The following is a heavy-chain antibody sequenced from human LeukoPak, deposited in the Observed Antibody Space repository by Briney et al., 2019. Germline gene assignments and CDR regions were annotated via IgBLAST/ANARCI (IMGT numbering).Heavy chain of an antibody. CDR2: IYYSGST. CDR3: ARLRGSYYCAFDI. Sequence: SETLSLTCTVSGGSISSSSYYWGWIRQPPGKGLEWIGSIYYSGSTYYNPSLKSRVAISVDTSKNQFSLKLSSVTAADTAVYYCARLRGSYYCAFDIWGQGTMVTVSS. J-gene: IGHJ3*02. CDR1: GGSISSSSYY. D-gene: IGHD1-26*01. V-gene: IGHV4-39*07.